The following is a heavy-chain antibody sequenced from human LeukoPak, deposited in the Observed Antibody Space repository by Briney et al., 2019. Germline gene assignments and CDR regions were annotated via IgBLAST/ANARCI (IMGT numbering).Heavy chain of an antibody. D-gene: IGHD2-2*01. CDR1: GFTFYDYG. CDR3: ASSCSSTSCYGRDV. V-gene: IGHV3-20*01. CDR2: INWNGGST. Sequence: GGSLRLSCAASGFTFYDYGMSWVRQAPGKGLVWVSGINWNGGSTGYADSVKGRSTISRDNAKNSLYLQMNSLRAEDTALYHCASSCSSTSCYGRDVWGKGTTVTVSS. J-gene: IGHJ6*04.